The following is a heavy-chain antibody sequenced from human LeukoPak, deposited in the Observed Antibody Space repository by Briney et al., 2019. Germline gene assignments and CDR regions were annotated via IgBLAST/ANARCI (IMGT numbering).Heavy chain of an antibody. Sequence: SETLSLTCAVYGGSFSGYYWSWIRQPPGKGLEWIGEINHSGSTNYNPSLKSRVTISVDTSKNQFSLKLSSVTAADTAVYYCARDGLWGSRVDYWGQGTLVTVSS. V-gene: IGHV4-34*01. CDR2: INHSGST. CDR3: ARDGLWGSRVDY. D-gene: IGHD3-16*01. J-gene: IGHJ4*02. CDR1: GGSFSGYY.